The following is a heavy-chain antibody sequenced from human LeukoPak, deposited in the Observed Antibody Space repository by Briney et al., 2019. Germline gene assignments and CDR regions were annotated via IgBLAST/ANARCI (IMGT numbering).Heavy chain of an antibody. Sequence: GGSLRLSCAASGFTFSSYWMSWVRQAPGKGLEWVANIKQDGSEKYYVDSVKGRFTISRDNAKNPLYLQMNSLRAEDTAVYYCARPTFGGVIVMDYFDYWGQGTLVTVSS. CDR1: GFTFSSYW. V-gene: IGHV3-7*01. CDR2: IKQDGSEK. D-gene: IGHD3-16*02. J-gene: IGHJ4*02. CDR3: ARPTFGGVIVMDYFDY.